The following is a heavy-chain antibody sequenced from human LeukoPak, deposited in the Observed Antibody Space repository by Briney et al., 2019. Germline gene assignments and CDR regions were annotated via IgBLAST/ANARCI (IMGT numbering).Heavy chain of an antibody. Sequence: SETLSLTCAAYGGSFSGYYWSWIRQPPGKGLEWIGEINHGGSTNYNPSLKSRVTISVDTSKNQFSLKLSSVTAADTAVYYCARDPSSPQWLRAFDIWGQGTMVTVSS. D-gene: IGHD6-19*01. CDR1: GGSFSGYY. V-gene: IGHV4-34*01. J-gene: IGHJ3*02. CDR3: ARDPSSPQWLRAFDI. CDR2: INHGGST.